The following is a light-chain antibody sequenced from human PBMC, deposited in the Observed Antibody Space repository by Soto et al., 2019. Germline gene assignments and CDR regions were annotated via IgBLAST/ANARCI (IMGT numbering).Light chain of an antibody. CDR3: SSYTSTRTLV. CDR1: SSDVGAYNF. CDR2: NVY. J-gene: IGLJ1*01. Sequence: QSALTQPASVSGSPGQSITISCTGTSSDVGAYNFVSWHQQHPGKAPKLMIYNVYDRPSGISYRFSGSKSGNTASLTISGLQGEDEADYYCSSYTSTRTLVFGTGTKVTVL. V-gene: IGLV2-14*03.